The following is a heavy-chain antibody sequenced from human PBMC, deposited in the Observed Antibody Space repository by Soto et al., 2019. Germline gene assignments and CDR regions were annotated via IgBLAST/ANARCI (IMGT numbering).Heavy chain of an antibody. CDR1: GGSISSGGYY. CDR2: IYYSGST. CDR3: ARLQRGYCSGGSCYSELFHH. V-gene: IGHV4-31*03. J-gene: IGHJ1*01. D-gene: IGHD2-15*01. Sequence: PSETLSLTCTVSGGSISSGGYYWSWIRQHPGKGLEWIGYIYYSGSTYYNPSLKSRVTISVDTSKNQFSLKLSSVTAADTAVYYCARLQRGYCSGGSCYSELFHHWGQGTLVTVSS.